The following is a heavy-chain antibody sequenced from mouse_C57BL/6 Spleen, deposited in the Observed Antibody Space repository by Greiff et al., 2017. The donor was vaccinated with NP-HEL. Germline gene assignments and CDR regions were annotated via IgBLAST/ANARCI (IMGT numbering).Heavy chain of an antibody. CDR1: GFNIKDDY. CDR2: IDPENGDT. V-gene: IGHV14-4*01. Sequence: EVQLQESGAELVRPGASVKLSCTASGFNIKDDYMHWVKQRPEQGLEWIGWIDPENGDTEYASKFQGKATITADTSSNTAYLQLSSLTSEDTAVYYCTKGAMDYWGQGTSVTVSS. J-gene: IGHJ4*01. CDR3: TKGAMDY.